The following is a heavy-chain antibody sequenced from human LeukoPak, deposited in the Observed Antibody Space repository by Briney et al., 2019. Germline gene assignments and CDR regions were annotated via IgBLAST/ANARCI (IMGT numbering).Heavy chain of an antibody. CDR3: ARGVVVVAAIDY. J-gene: IGHJ4*02. V-gene: IGHV1-2*02. CDR2: INPNSGGT. CDR1: GYTFTGYY. Sequence: ASVKVSCKASGYTFTGYYMHWVRRAPGQGLEWMGWINPNSGGTNYAQKFQGRVTMTRDTSISTAYMELSRLRSDDTAVYYCARGVVVVAAIDYWGQGTLVTVSS. D-gene: IGHD2-15*01.